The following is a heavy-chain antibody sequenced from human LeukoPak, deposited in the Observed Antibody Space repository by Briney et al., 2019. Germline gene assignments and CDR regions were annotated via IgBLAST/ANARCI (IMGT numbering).Heavy chain of an antibody. CDR1: GFTFSNYW. D-gene: IGHD3-9*01. Sequence: PGGSLRLSCAASGFTFSNYWMSWVRQAPGKGLEWVANMNQDGSEKYYVDSVKGRFTISRDNAKNSLYLQMNSLRAEDTAVYYCARGVILTGSLSGGYFDYWGQGTLVTVSS. CDR2: MNQDGSEK. V-gene: IGHV3-7*01. J-gene: IGHJ4*02. CDR3: ARGVILTGSLSGGYFDY.